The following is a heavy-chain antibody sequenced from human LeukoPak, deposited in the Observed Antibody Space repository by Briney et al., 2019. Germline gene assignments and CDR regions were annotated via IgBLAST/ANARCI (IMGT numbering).Heavy chain of an antibody. J-gene: IGHJ4*02. V-gene: IGHV1-69*06. CDR2: IIPIFGTA. D-gene: IGHD1-26*01. CDR1: GGTFSSYA. Sequence: SVKVSCKASGGTFSSYAISWVRQAPGQGLEWMGGIIPIFGTANYAQKFQGRVTITADKSTSTAYMELSSLRSEDTAVYYCAREIVGATTNDYWGQGNLVTVSS. CDR3: AREIVGATTNDY.